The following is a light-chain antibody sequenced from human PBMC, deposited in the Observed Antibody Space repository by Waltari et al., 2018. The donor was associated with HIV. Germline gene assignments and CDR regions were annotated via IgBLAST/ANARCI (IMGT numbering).Light chain of an antibody. CDR1: QSISSW. CDR2: KAS. J-gene: IGKJ2*01. CDR3: QQYNSYWVT. V-gene: IGKV1-5*03. Sequence: DIQMTQSPSTLSASVGDRVTITCRASQSISSWLAWYQQKPGKAPKLLIYKASSLESGVPSRCSGSGSGTEFTLTISSLQPDDFATYYCQQYNSYWVTFGQGTKLEIK.